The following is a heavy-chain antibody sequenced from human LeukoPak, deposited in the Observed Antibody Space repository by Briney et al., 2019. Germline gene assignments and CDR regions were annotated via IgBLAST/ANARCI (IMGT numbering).Heavy chain of an antibody. Sequence: SETLSLTCAVYGGSFSGYYWSWIRQPPGKGLEWIGEINHSGSTNYNPSLKSRVTISVDTSKNQFSLKLSSVTAADTAVYYCARGVSYYDSSGHRCMFDYWGQGTLVTVSS. CDR3: ARGVSYYDSSGHRCMFDY. D-gene: IGHD3-22*01. CDR1: GGSFSGYY. J-gene: IGHJ4*02. V-gene: IGHV4-34*01. CDR2: INHSGST.